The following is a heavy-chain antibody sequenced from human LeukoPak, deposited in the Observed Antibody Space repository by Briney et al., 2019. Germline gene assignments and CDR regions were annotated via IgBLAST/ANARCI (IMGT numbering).Heavy chain of an antibody. V-gene: IGHV3-30*18. J-gene: IGHJ6*02. CDR2: ISYDGSNK. CDR1: GFTFSSYG. D-gene: IGHD2-21*02. CDR3: AKAPDSGYGMDV. Sequence: GGSLRLSCAASGFTFSSYGMPWVRQAPGKGLEWVAVISYDGSNKYYADSVKGRFTISRDNSKNTLYLQMNSLRAEDTAVYYCAKAPDSGYGMDVWGQGTTVTVSS.